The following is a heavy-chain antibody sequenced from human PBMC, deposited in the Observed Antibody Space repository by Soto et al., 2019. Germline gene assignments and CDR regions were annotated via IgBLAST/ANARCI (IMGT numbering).Heavy chain of an antibody. J-gene: IGHJ4*02. CDR3: ARDLDVTTVTTSFGS. D-gene: IGHD4-17*01. CDR1: GFTFSKYY. V-gene: IGHV1-46*01. CDR2: INPSGRTT. Sequence: ASVKVSCKTSGFTFSKYYMHWLRQVPGQGLEWVGVINPSGRTTSYAQKFLGRVTVTRDASTATVYLELNSLRSGDTAVYYCARDLDVTTVTTSFGSWGQGTLVTVSS.